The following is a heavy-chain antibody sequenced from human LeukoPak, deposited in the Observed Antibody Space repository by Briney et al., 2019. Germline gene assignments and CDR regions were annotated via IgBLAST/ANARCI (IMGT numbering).Heavy chain of an antibody. CDR3: ASDLSTWFD. V-gene: IGHV3-66*01. D-gene: IGHD6-13*01. CDR2: IYRGGSS. Sequence: GGSPRLSCVASGFIVSNNYMSWVRQAPGMGLEWVSTIYRGGSSFYADSVKGRFTISRDNSKNTLYLQMDSLRAEDTAVYYCASDLSTWFDWGQGTLVTVSS. CDR1: GFIVSNNY. J-gene: IGHJ4*02.